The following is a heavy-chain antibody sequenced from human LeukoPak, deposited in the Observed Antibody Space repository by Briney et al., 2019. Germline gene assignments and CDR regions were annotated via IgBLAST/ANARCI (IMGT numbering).Heavy chain of an antibody. D-gene: IGHD3-10*01. V-gene: IGHV4-59*01. CDR3: ARARAGGIFDY. Sequence: SETLSLTCTVSGGSISSYYWSWIRQPPGKGLEWIGYIYYSGSTNYNPSLKSRVTISVDTSKNQFSLKLSSVTAADTAVYYCARARAGGIFDYWGQGTLVTVSS. J-gene: IGHJ4*02. CDR2: IYYSGST. CDR1: GGSISSYY.